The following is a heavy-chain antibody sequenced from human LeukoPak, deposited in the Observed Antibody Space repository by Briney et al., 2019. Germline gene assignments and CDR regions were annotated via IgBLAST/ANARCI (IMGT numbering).Heavy chain of an antibody. J-gene: IGHJ5*02. D-gene: IGHD2-21*02. CDR1: GGSISSSSYY. CDR2: IHYSGST. Sequence: SSETLSLTCTVSGGSISSSSYYWGWIRQPPGKGLEWIGSIHYSGSTYYNPSLKSRVTISVDTSKNQFSLKLSSVTAADTAVYYCARVGRAYCGGDCYSGWFDPWGQGTLVTVSS. CDR3: ARVGRAYCGGDCYSGWFDP. V-gene: IGHV4-39*07.